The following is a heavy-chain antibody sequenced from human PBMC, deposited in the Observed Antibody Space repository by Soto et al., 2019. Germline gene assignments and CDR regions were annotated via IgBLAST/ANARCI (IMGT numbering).Heavy chain of an antibody. Sequence: SLRLSCAASGFTFSSYAMSWVRQAPGKGLEWVSAISGSGGSTYYADSVKGRFTISRDNSKNTLYLQMNSLRAEDTAVYYCAAEEDRYSYGSYFDYWGQGTLVTVSS. V-gene: IGHV3-23*01. J-gene: IGHJ4*02. CDR3: AAEEDRYSYGSYFDY. D-gene: IGHD5-18*01. CDR2: ISGSGGST. CDR1: GFTFSSYA.